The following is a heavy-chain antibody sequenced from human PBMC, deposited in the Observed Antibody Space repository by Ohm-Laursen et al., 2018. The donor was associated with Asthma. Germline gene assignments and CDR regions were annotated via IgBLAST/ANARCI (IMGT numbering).Heavy chain of an antibody. CDR2: IWYDGSNK. V-gene: IGHV3-33*03. J-gene: IGHJ3*02. Sequence: SSLRLSCTASGFTFGSYGMHWVRQAPGKGLEWVAIIWYDGSNKYCADSVKGRFTISRDNSKNTIYLQMKSLRAEDTAVYYCAISLTTPGAFDIWGQGTMITVSS. CDR3: AISLTTPGAFDI. CDR1: GFTFGSYG. D-gene: IGHD1/OR15-1a*01.